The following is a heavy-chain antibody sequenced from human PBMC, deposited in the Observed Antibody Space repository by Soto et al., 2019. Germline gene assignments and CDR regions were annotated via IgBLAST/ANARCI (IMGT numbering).Heavy chain of an antibody. CDR3: EMTPGY. Sequence: ASVKVSCKASGYIFTSYYIHWVRQAPGQGLEYMGWVSPENRNAGYAPQFRGRVSMTADTSINTVYLELTTLTYEDTAVYYCEMTPGYWGQGTMVTVSS. J-gene: IGHJ4*02. V-gene: IGHV1-8*02. CDR1: GYIFTSYY. CDR2: VSPENRNA. D-gene: IGHD2-15*01.